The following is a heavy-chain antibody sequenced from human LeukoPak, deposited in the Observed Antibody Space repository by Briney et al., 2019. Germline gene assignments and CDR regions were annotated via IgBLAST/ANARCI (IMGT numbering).Heavy chain of an antibody. CDR1: GFTFSSYS. CDR3: ARGGPASQYNWFDP. V-gene: IGHV3-21*01. D-gene: IGHD2-15*01. J-gene: IGHJ5*02. Sequence: PGGSLRLSCAASGFTFSSYSMNWVRQAPGKGLEWVSSISSSSSYIYYADSVKGRFTISRGNAKNSLYLQMNSLRAEDTAVYYCARGGPASQYNWFDPWGQGTLVTVSS. CDR2: ISSSSSYI.